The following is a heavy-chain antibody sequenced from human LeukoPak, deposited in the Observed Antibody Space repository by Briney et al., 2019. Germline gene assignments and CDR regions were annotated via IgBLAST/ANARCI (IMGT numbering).Heavy chain of an antibody. J-gene: IGHJ4*02. Sequence: GGSLRLSCAASGFTFSTYGMHWVRQAPGKGLEWVAVIWYDGFNKYYADSVKGRFTISRDNSKNTLYLQMNSLRAEDTAVYYCARDLGNWGWNDFWGQGTLVTVSS. CDR3: ARDLGNWGWNDF. CDR2: IWYDGFNK. CDR1: GFTFSTYG. V-gene: IGHV3-33*08. D-gene: IGHD7-27*01.